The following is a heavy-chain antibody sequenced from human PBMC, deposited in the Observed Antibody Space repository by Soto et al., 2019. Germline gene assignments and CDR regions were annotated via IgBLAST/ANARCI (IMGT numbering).Heavy chain of an antibody. D-gene: IGHD3-22*01. V-gene: IGHV3-23*01. CDR1: GVTFSSYA. Sequence: GGSLRLSCAASGVTFSSYAMSGVRKAPGKGLEWVSAISGSGGSTYYADSVKGRFTISRDNSKNTLYLQMNSLRAEDTAVYYCANPYYYDSSGYYYDWSYWGQGTLVTV. J-gene: IGHJ4*02. CDR2: ISGSGGST. CDR3: ANPYYYDSSGYYYDWSY.